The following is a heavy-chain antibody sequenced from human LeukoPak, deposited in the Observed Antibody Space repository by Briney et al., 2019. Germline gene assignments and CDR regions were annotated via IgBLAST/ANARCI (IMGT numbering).Heavy chain of an antibody. V-gene: IGHV3-48*04. CDR3: ARARVLGGGENFDY. CDR1: GFDFSRIT. CDR2: ISSGTGTI. Sequence: GGSLRLSCAASGFDFSRITMNWVRQAPGKGLEWISYISSGTGTIYYADSVKGRFTVSRDDAKNSLYLQMNSLRAEDTAVYYCARARVLGGGENFDYWGQGTLVTVSS. D-gene: IGHD1-26*01. J-gene: IGHJ4*02.